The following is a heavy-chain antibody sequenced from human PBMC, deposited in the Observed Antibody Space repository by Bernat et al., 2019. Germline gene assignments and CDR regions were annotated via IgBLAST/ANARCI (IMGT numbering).Heavy chain of an antibody. CDR3: VRDVAALYYYHGMDV. Sequence: VQLVESGGGVVQPGRSLRLSCVASGFTFSDYSLHWVRQAPGKGLEWVAVVSYDRRNKYYADSVQARFIISRDDSENTLYLQMDSLKSEDTAVYYCVRDVAALYYYHGMDVWGRGTTVTVSS. V-gene: IGHV3-30*04. CDR1: GFTFSDYS. D-gene: IGHD6-25*01. J-gene: IGHJ6*02. CDR2: VSYDRRNK.